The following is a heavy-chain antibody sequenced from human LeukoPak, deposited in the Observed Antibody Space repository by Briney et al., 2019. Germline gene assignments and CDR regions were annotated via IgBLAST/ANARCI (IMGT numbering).Heavy chain of an antibody. CDR2: TKPDGSAE. CDR3: ARDGGLNTNFDS. CDR1: GFTFSSYS. J-gene: IGHJ4*02. Sequence: GGSLRLSCAASGFTFSSYSMNWVRQAPGKGLEWVANTKPDGSAEYYADSVRGRFTTSRDNANNLLYLQMNRLRAEDTAVYYCARDGGLNTNFDSWGQGTLVTVSS. V-gene: IGHV3-7*01. D-gene: IGHD2-15*01.